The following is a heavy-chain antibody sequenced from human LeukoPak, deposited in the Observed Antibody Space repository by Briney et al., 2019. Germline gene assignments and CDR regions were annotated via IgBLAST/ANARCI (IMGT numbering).Heavy chain of an antibody. CDR1: GFTFSSNW. D-gene: IGHD6-13*01. V-gene: IGHV3-7*01. CDR2: IKPDGSAE. CDR3: ARANNSSWRN. Sequence: PGGSLRLSCATSGFTFSSNWMSWVRHAPGRGLEWVANIKPDGSAEYYAASVKGRFTVSRDNAKNSLFLQMNSLRVEDTAVYYCARANNSSWRNWGQGTLVTVSS. J-gene: IGHJ4*02.